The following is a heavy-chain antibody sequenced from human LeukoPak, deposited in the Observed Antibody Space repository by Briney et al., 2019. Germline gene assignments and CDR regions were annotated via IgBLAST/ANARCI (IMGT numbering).Heavy chain of an antibody. CDR2: ISSSSSYI. CDR1: GFTFSSYA. V-gene: IGHV3-21*01. CDR3: ARDRPEYSSSWYDSHYFDY. D-gene: IGHD6-13*01. J-gene: IGHJ4*02. Sequence: GGSLRRSCAASGFTFSSYAMSWVRQAPGKGLEWVSAISSSSSYIYYADSVKGRFTISRDNAKNSLYLQMNSLRAEDTAVYYCARDRPEYSSSWYDSHYFDYWGQGTLVTVSS.